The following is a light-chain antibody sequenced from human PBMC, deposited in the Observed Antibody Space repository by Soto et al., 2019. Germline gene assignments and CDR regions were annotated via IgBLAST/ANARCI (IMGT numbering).Light chain of an antibody. CDR1: QSVSSY. CDR2: DAS. CDR3: QQRSNWPPLMYT. V-gene: IGKV3-11*01. Sequence: EIVLTQSPATLSLSPGERATLSCRASQSVSSYLAWYQQKPGQAPRPLIYDASNRATGIPARFSGSGSGTDFTLTISSLEPEDFAVYYCQQRSNWPPLMYTFGQGTKLEIK. J-gene: IGKJ2*01.